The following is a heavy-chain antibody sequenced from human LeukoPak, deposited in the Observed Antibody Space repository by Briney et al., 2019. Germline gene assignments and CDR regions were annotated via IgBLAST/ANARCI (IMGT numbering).Heavy chain of an antibody. Sequence: SQTLSLTCAISGDSVSSNSAAWNWIRQSPSRGLEWLGRTYYRSKWYNDYAVSVKSRITINPDTSKNQFSLQLNSVTPEDTAVHYCARVIVVVPAGDYYYYGMAVWGQGTTVTVSS. CDR1: GDSVSSNSAA. J-gene: IGHJ6*02. V-gene: IGHV6-1*01. D-gene: IGHD2-2*01. CDR3: ARVIVVVPAGDYYYYGMAV. CDR2: TYYRSKWYN.